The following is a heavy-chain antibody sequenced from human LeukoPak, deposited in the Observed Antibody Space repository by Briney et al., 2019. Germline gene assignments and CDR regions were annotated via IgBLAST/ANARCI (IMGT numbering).Heavy chain of an antibody. D-gene: IGHD3-10*02. CDR2: ISNSYSST. V-gene: IGHV3-21*01. CDR1: GFAFSSYS. J-gene: IGHJ4*02. CDR3: ARGDVYFDK. Sequence: GGSLRLSCAASGFAFSSYSMNWVRQSPGKALEWVSSISNSYSSTYYADSLRGRFTISRDNAKNSLYLQMDSLTAEDTAVYYCARGDVYFDKWGQGTLVTVSS.